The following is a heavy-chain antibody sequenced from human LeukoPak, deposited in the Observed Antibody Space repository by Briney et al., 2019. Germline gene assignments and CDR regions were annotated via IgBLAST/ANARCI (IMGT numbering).Heavy chain of an antibody. D-gene: IGHD3-22*01. CDR3: ARAGHYYDSSGYYLRGYFDY. J-gene: IGHJ4*02. Sequence: PSQTLSLTCTVSGGSISSGSYYWSWIRQPAGQGLEWIGRIYTSGSTNYNPSLKSRVTLSVDTSKNQFSLKLSSVTAADTAVYYCARAGHYYDSSGYYLRGYFDYWGQGTLVTVSS. CDR1: GGSISSGSYY. V-gene: IGHV4-61*02. CDR2: IYTSGST.